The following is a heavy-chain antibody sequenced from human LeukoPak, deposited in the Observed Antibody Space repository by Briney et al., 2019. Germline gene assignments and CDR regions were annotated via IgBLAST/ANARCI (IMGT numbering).Heavy chain of an antibody. D-gene: IGHD3-9*01. CDR3: ARAGRRYFDLFFDF. V-gene: IGHV3-7*01. CDR1: GFTFSNYW. Sequence: TGGSLRLSCAASGFTFSNYWMSWVRQAPRKGLEWVANIKHDGSQKQYVDSVRGRFTISRDNAKNSLFLQMNSLRAEDTAVYYCARAGRRYFDLFFDFWGQGTLVPVSS. CDR2: IKHDGSQK. J-gene: IGHJ4*02.